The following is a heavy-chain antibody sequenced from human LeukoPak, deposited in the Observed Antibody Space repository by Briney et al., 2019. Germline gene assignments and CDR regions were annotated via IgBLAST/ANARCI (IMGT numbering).Heavy chain of an antibody. V-gene: IGHV3-33*06. CDR2: IWYDGSNK. CDR3: AKVTDSSGYYPSDY. D-gene: IGHD3-22*01. J-gene: IGHJ4*02. Sequence: GGSLRLSCAASGFTFSSYATHWVRQAPGKGLEWVAVIWYDGSNKYYADSVKGRSTISRDNSKNTVYLQMNSLTAEDTAVYYCAKVTDSSGYYPSDYWGQGTLVTVSS. CDR1: GFTFSSYA.